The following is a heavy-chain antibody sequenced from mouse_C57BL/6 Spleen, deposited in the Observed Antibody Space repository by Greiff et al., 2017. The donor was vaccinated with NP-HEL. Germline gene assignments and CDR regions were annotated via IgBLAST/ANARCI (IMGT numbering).Heavy chain of an antibody. J-gene: IGHJ2*01. CDR2: IHPNSGST. D-gene: IGHD1-1*01. Sequence: QVQLQQPGAELVKPGASVKLSCKASGYTFTSYWMHWVKQRPGQGLEWIGMIHPNSGSTNYNEKFKSKATLTVDKSSSTAYMQLSSPTSEDSAVYYCARPLYGSPYYFDYWGQGTTLTVSS. CDR3: ARPLYGSPYYFDY. CDR1: GYTFTSYW. V-gene: IGHV1-64*01.